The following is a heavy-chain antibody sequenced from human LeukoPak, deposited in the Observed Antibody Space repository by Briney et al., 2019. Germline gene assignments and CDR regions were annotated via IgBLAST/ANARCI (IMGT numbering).Heavy chain of an antibody. D-gene: IGHD6-19*01. Sequence: ASVKVSCKASGYTFTAYYIYWVRQAPGQGLEWMGWINPNSGGTKYAQKFQDRVTMTRDTSISTAYMELSRLRPDDTAVYYCTRLLYSSGWYPSGYWGQGTLVSVSS. CDR3: TRLLYSSGWYPSGY. CDR1: GYTFTAYY. V-gene: IGHV1-2*02. J-gene: IGHJ4*02. CDR2: INPNSGGT.